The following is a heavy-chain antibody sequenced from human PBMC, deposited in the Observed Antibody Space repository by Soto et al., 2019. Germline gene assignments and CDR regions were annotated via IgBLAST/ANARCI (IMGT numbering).Heavy chain of an antibody. J-gene: IGHJ4*02. CDR2: IYCSGST. V-gene: IGHV4-39*01. CDR1: GVSFSRTRHY. Sequence: LXLTGMVSGVSFSRTRHYWGWILQPPGKGLEWIGNIYCSGSTYYNPSLKSRVTISVDTSKHQFSLKLYYVAAADTAVYYCARQKDTSNWYLLPDYWGQGTLVTVYS. CDR3: ARQKDTSNWYLLPDY. D-gene: IGHD6-13*01.